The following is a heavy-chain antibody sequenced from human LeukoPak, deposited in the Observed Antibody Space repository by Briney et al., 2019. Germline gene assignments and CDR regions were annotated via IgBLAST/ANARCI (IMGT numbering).Heavy chain of an antibody. CDR1: NGSISRYY. CDR2: IYYTGST. D-gene: IGHD3-10*02. V-gene: IGHV4-59*08. CDR3: ARHVRGLFWYFDL. Sequence: PSETLSLTCSVSNGSISRYYWTWIRQPPGKGLDWIGHIYYTGSTKYNPSLKGRATISLDTSKNQFSLSLSSVTAADTAVYYCARHVRGLFWYFDLWGRGTLVTVSS. J-gene: IGHJ2*01.